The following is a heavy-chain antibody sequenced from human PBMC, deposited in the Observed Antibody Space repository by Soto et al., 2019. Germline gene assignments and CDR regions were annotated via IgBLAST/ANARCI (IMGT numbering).Heavy chain of an antibody. Sequence: PGGSLRLSCAASGFTFSSYGMHWVRQAPGKGLEWVAVIWYDGSNKYYADSVKGRFTISRDNSKNTLYLQMNSLRAEDTAVYYCARDSWFGELYWFDPWGQGTLVTSPQ. D-gene: IGHD3-10*01. CDR1: GFTFSSYG. V-gene: IGHV3-33*01. J-gene: IGHJ5*02. CDR2: IWYDGSNK. CDR3: ARDSWFGELYWFDP.